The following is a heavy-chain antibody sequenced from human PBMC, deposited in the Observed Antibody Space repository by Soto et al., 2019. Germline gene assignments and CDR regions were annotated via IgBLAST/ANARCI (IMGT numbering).Heavy chain of an antibody. Sequence: QVQLQESGPGLVKPSQTLSLACTVSGGSISSGDYYWSWIRQHPGKGLEWIGYIYYSGTTTYNPSLRSRFTLSVDTSKNQFSLKLSSVTVADTAVYYCARDKKWDYGDYYYMDVWGKGTTVTVSS. J-gene: IGHJ6*03. CDR3: ARDKKWDYGDYYYMDV. CDR1: GGSISSGDYY. CDR2: IYYSGTT. V-gene: IGHV4-31*03. D-gene: IGHD4-17*01.